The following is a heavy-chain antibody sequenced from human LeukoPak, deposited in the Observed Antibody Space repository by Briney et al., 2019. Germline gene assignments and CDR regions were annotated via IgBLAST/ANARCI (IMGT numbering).Heavy chain of an antibody. D-gene: IGHD3-10*01. J-gene: IGHJ6*03. CDR1: GFTFSSYG. CDR3: SKSMRELFYYYYMDV. CDR2: ISGSGGST. Sequence: PGGTLRLSCAASGFTFSSYGMSWVRQTPGKGLEWVSAISGSGGSTYYADSVKGRFTISRDNSKNTLYLQMNSLRAEDTAVYYCSKSMRELFYYYYMDVWGKGTTVTVSS. V-gene: IGHV3-23*01.